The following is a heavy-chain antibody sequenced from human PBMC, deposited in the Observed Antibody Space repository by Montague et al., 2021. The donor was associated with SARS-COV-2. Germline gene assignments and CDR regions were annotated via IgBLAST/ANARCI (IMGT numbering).Heavy chain of an antibody. V-gene: IGHV4-59*01. CDR1: GGSLNGYF. CDR3: ARDVSTGTCTFDR. J-gene: IGHJ4*01. D-gene: IGHD3-9*01. Sequence: SETLSLTCTVSGGSLNGYFWSWIRQPPAKTLEWLGYVHFSGITNYYPSPHSRVDISVDTSKSQLSLRLASVTAADTAVYFCARDVSTGTCTFDRWGHGVLVTVSS. CDR2: VHFSGIT.